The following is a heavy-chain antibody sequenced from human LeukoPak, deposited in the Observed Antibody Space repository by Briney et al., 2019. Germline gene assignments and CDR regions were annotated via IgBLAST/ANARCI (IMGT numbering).Heavy chain of an antibody. D-gene: IGHD5-18*01. CDR2: ISGSGIST. J-gene: IGHJ4*02. CDR1: GFIFNTYW. Sequence: GGSLRLSCAASGFIFNTYWMTWVRQAPGKGLEWVSAISGSGISTYYADSVKGRFTISRDNSKNTLYLQMNSLRAVDTAVYYCARDSYTYGPGDYWGQGTLVTVSS. CDR3: ARDSYTYGPGDY. V-gene: IGHV3-23*01.